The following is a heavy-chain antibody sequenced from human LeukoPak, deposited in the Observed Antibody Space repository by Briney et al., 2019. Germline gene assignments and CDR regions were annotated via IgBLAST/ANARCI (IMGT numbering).Heavy chain of an antibody. V-gene: IGHV3-66*01. J-gene: IGHJ2*01. CDR3: ARRNGCSSTSCYLRIRSYWYFDL. D-gene: IGHD2-2*01. Sequence: GGGLRLSRVASGFTVSSNYMSWVRPAPRKGVAWVSDLFSGGSTFYAYSVKGRFTISRDNCKNTLYLQRNSLRTEETAVYYCARRNGCSSTSCYLRIRSYWYFDLSGRGKLVSVSS. CDR2: LFSGGST. CDR1: GFTVSSNY.